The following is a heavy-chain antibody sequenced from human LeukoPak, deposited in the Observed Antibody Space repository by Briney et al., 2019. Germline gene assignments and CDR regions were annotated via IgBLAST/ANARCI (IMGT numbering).Heavy chain of an antibody. V-gene: IGHV3-21*01. D-gene: IGHD4-17*01. J-gene: IGHJ3*02. CDR1: GFTFSSYS. Sequence: PGGSLRLSCAASGFTFSSYSMHWVRQAPGKGLEWVSSISSSSSYIYYADSVKGRFTISRDNAKNSLYLQMNSLRAEDTAVYYCARHDDYGDYNSLLDAFDIWGQGTMVTVSS. CDR3: ARHDDYGDYNSLLDAFDI. CDR2: ISSSSSYI.